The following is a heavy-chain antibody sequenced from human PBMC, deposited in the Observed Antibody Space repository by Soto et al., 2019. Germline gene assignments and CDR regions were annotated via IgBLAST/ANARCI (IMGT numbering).Heavy chain of an antibody. J-gene: IGHJ5*02. CDR3: AHIPNYYQYDWFDP. CDR2: IYWDDDK. Sequence: QITLKESGPTLVKPTQTLTLTCTFSGFSLTTRGVGVGWIRQPPGKALECLALIYWDDDKRYSPSLQSRLSITNDTSKNQVVLTMTNRDPVDTATYYCAHIPNYYQYDWFDPWGQGTLVSVSS. V-gene: IGHV2-5*02. D-gene: IGHD3-16*01. CDR1: GFSLTTRGVG.